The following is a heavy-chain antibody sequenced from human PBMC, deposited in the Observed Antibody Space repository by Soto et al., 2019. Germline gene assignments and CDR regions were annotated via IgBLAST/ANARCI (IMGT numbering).Heavy chain of an antibody. V-gene: IGHV3-72*01. J-gene: IGHJ4*02. CDR1: GFTFINNY. Sequence: EVQLVESGGGLVQPGGSLRLSCAASGFTFINNYMNWVRQAPGKGLEWVGRIKNKANSYITEYAAAVKGRFTISRDDSTNSLDLQMNSLKTEDTAVYYCARVRLVVTTRLFDYWGQGTLVTVSS. CDR2: IKNKANSYIT. CDR3: ARVRLVVTTRLFDY. D-gene: IGHD6-25*01.